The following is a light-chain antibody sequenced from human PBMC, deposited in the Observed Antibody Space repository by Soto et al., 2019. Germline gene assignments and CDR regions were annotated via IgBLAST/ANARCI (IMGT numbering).Light chain of an antibody. CDR2: GAS. CDR3: QQYNKWPLT. V-gene: IGKV3-15*01. J-gene: IGKJ4*01. Sequence: EIVMTQSPATLSVSPGERATLSCRASQSASRNLAWYQQKPGQAPRLLIYGASTRATGIPATFSGSGSGTEFTLTISGLQSEDFAVYYCQQYNKWPLTFGGGTKVEIK. CDR1: QSASRN.